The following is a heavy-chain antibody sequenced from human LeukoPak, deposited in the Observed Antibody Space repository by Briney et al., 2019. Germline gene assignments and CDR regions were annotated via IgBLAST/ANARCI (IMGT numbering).Heavy chain of an antibody. CDR1: GFTFSSYS. D-gene: IGHD3-16*01. Sequence: GGSLRLSCAASGFTFSSYSMNWVRQAPGKGLEWVSFIDSSSRTTFYADSVKGRFTISRDNAKNSLFLQMNSLRAEDTAVYYCARRVPSQVITDYFDYWGQGTLVTVSS. V-gene: IGHV3-48*04. CDR3: ARRVPSQVITDYFDY. J-gene: IGHJ4*02. CDR2: IDSSSRTT.